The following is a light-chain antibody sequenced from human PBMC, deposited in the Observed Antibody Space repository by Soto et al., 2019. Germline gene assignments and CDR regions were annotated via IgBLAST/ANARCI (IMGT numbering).Light chain of an antibody. Sequence: QSVLTQSSSVSAAAGQKVTISCSGSYSNIGSNFVSWYQHFPGSAPKLVIYDNTQRPSGIPDRFSGSKSGSSATLGITGLQTGDEADYYCGTWDSSLNVVVFGGGTKLIVL. CDR1: YSNIGSNF. CDR3: GTWDSSLNVVV. CDR2: DNT. J-gene: IGLJ2*01. V-gene: IGLV1-51*01.